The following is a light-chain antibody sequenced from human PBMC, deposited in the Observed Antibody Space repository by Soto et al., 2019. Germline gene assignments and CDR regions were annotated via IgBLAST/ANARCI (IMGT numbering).Light chain of an antibody. CDR1: QSITNY. CDR2: AAS. Sequence: DIQMTQSPSTLSASVGDRVTITCRASQSITNYLNWYQHKPGQAPNLLIYAASTLQAGVPSRFRGSGSGTEFTLTISSVQSEDFAVYYCQQYHTWPRGTFGQGTKVAIK. V-gene: IGKV1-17*01. CDR3: QQYHTWPRGT. J-gene: IGKJ1*01.